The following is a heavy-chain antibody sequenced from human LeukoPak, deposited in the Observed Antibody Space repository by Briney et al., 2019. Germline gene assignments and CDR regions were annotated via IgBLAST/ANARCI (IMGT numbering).Heavy chain of an antibody. V-gene: IGHV1-18*01. D-gene: IGHD6-13*01. CDR3: ARDPHVVEAAGQVDY. CDR1: GYTFTRYG. Sequence: ASVKVSCKASGYTFTRYGFSWLRQAPGQGPEWMEWISAYNGNTNYAQKFQGRVTMTTDTSTSTGYMELRSLRSDDTAVYYCARDPHVVEAAGQVDYWGQGTLVTVSS. CDR2: ISAYNGNT. J-gene: IGHJ4*02.